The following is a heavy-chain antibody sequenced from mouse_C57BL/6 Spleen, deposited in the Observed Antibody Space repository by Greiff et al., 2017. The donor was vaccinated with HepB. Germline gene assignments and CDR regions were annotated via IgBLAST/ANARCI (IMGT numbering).Heavy chain of an antibody. CDR1: GYSITSGYD. V-gene: IGHV3-1*01. CDR3: ARAEEEDAMDY. J-gene: IGHJ4*01. Sequence: EVKLMESGPGMVKPSQSLSLTCTVTGYSITSGYDWHWIRHFPGNKLEWMGYISYSGSTNYNPSLKSRISITHDTSKNHFFLKLNSVTTEDTATYYCARAEEEDAMDYWGQGTSVTVSS. CDR2: ISYSGST.